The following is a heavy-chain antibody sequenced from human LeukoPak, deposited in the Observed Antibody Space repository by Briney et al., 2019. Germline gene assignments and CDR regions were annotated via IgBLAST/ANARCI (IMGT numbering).Heavy chain of an antibody. CDR2: ISYDGSIK. J-gene: IGHJ5*02. CDR1: GFTFSSYS. D-gene: IGHD4-11*01. CDR3: AKDSGTVTTTDWFDP. Sequence: GTSLRLSCAASGFTFSSYSMHWVRQAPGKGLEWVALISYDGSIKYYADSVKGRFTISRDNSKNTLYLQMNSLRAEDTAVYYCAKDSGTVTTTDWFDPWGQGTLVTVSS. V-gene: IGHV3-30-3*01.